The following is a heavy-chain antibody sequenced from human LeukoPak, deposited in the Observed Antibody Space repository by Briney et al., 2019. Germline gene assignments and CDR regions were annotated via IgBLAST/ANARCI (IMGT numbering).Heavy chain of an antibody. J-gene: IGHJ6*03. D-gene: IGHD4-17*01. Sequence: PGGSLRLSCAASGFTFSSYSMNWVRQAPGKGLEWVSSTSSSSSYIYYADSVKGRFTISRDNAKNSLYLQMNSLRAEDTAVYYCARVGGTVTTNYYYYCYMDVWGKGTTVTVSS. CDR1: GFTFSSYS. V-gene: IGHV3-21*01. CDR2: TSSSSSYI. CDR3: ARVGGTVTTNYYYYCYMDV.